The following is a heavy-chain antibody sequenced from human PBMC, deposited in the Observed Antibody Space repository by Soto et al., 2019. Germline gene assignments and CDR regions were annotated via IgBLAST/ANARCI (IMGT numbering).Heavy chain of an antibody. CDR1: GYTFTTYY. D-gene: IGHD1-26*01. J-gene: IGHJ4*02. CDR3: ARDGGRHSGGIDY. V-gene: IGHV1-69*01. CDR2: IIPIFGTA. Sequence: QGQLVQSGAEVKKPGASVKVSCKASGYTFTTYYIHWMRQAPGQGLEWMGEIIPIFGTANYAQKFQGRVTITADESTSTAYMELSSLRSEDTAVYYCARDGGRHSGGIDYWGQGTLVTVSS.